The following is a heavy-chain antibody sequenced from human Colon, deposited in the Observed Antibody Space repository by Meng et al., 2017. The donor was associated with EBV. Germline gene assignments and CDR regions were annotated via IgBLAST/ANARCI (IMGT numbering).Heavy chain of an antibody. CDR1: GYTFTHHG. D-gene: IGHD6-19*01. Sequence: QLQLVRSGAGGKKPGASGRVSCKASGYTFTHHGISWIRQAPGQGLEWMGWISCYNGDTNYAQKLQGRVTMTTDTSTNTAYMDLRSLRSDDTAVYYCARDPSNTSGRYAYFDYWGQGTLVTVSS. J-gene: IGHJ4*02. CDR3: ARDPSNTSGRYAYFDY. V-gene: IGHV1-18*01. CDR2: ISCYNGDT.